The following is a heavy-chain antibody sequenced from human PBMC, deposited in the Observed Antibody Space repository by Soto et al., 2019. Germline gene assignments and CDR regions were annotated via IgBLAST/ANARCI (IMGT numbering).Heavy chain of an antibody. V-gene: IGHV3-11*06. CDR3: ARVVRLMLYSDY. J-gene: IGHJ4*02. CDR1: GFTFSNAW. Sequence: VQLVESGGGLVKPGGSLRLSCAASGFTFSNAWMSWVRQAPGKGLEWVSYIGPSSSYTNYADSVKGRFTISRDNTKNSLYLQMNSLRAEDTAVYYCARVVRLMLYSDYWGQGTLVTVSS. CDR2: IGPSSSYT. D-gene: IGHD2-8*01.